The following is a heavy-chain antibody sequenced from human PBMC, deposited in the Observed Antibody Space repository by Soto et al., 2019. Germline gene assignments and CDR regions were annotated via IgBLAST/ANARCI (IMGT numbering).Heavy chain of an antibody. J-gene: IGHJ4*02. CDR2: INPRDGTT. Sequence: QVQLVQSGTEVKKPGAAVKVSCKASRYTFTSYNIHWVRQAPGQRLEWMGVINPRDGTTNYAQSFQGRVTLTRDTSTSTVYMDLTSLSSEDTAVYCCARDLQTYHSSGYDPGYWGQGTLVSVSS. CDR3: ARDLQTYHSSGYDPGY. CDR1: RYTFTSYN. V-gene: IGHV1-46*01. D-gene: IGHD3-22*01.